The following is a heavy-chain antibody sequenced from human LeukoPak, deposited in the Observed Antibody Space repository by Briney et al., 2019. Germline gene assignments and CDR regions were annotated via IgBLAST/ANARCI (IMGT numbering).Heavy chain of an antibody. Sequence: GGSLRLSCAASGFTFSDYYMSWIRQAPGKGLEWVSYISSSGSTIYYADSVRGRFTISRDNAKNSLYLQMNSLRAEDTAVYYCASHPNWDYYYGMDVWGQGTTVTVSS. CDR3: ASHPNWDYYYGMDV. D-gene: IGHD1-1*01. V-gene: IGHV3-11*01. CDR2: ISSSGSTI. J-gene: IGHJ6*02. CDR1: GFTFSDYY.